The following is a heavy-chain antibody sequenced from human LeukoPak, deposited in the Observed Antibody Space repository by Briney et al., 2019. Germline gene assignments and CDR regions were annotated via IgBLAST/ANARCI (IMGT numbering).Heavy chain of an antibody. CDR2: INPSGGST. J-gene: IGHJ5*02. D-gene: IGHD2-21*02. CDR3: ARVPHTYCGGDCYSRWFDP. Sequence: ASVKVSCKASGYTFTSYYMHWVRQAPGQGLEWMGIINPSGGSTSYAQKFQGRVTMTRDTSTSTVYMELSSLRSEDTAVYYCARVPHTYCGGDCYSRWFDPWGQGTLVTVSS. V-gene: IGHV1-46*01. CDR1: GYTFTSYY.